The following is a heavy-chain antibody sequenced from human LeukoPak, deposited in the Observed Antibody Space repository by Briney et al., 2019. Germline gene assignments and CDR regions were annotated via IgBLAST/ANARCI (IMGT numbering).Heavy chain of an antibody. J-gene: IGHJ3*02. D-gene: IGHD2/OR15-2a*01. V-gene: IGHV4-59*13. CDR1: GGSISSYY. Sequence: SSETLSLTCTVSGGSISSYYWSWIRQPPGKGLEWIGYIYYSGSTNYNPSLKSRVTISVDTSKNQFSLKLSSVTAADTAAYYCARDLSDDAFDIWGQGTMVTVSS. CDR2: IYYSGST. CDR3: ARDLSDDAFDI.